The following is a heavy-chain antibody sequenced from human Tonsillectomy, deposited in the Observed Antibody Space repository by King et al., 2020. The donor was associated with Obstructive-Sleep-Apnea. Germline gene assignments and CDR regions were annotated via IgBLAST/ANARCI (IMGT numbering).Heavy chain of an antibody. CDR1: GFTFSDYY. D-gene: IGHD6-19*01. CDR2: ISSSGSSI. V-gene: IGHV3-11*01. J-gene: IGHJ4*02. CDR3: ASRLYSSGWFYFDH. Sequence: VQLVESGGGLVKPGGALRLSCAASGFTFSDYYMRWIRQAPGKGLEWVSYISSSGSSIHYGEAVKGRFTISRDNAKNSLYLQMNSLRAEDTAVYYCASRLYSSGWFYFDHWGQGTLVTVSS.